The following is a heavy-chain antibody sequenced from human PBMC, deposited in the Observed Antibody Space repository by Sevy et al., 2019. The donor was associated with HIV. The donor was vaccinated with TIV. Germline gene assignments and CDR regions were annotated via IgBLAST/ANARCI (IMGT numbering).Heavy chain of an antibody. V-gene: IGHV1-18*01. D-gene: IGHD2-21*02. CDR3: ARDLGGYGGNSIDY. Sequence: ASVKVSCKASGYTFTSYGISWVRQAPGQGLEWMGWISAYNGNTNYAQKLQGRVTMTKDTSTSTAYVELMSLISDDTAMYYCARDLGGYGGNSIDYWGQGTLVTVSS. CDR1: GYTFTSYG. J-gene: IGHJ4*02. CDR2: ISAYNGNT.